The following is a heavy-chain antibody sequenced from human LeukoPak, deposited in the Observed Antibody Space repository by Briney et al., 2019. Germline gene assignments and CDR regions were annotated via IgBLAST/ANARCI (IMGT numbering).Heavy chain of an antibody. J-gene: IGHJ4*02. V-gene: IGHV3-53*01. CDR2: IYSGGTT. CDR3: ARAGSNYLCFDS. D-gene: IGHD4-11*01. CDR1: GFTVSSNY. Sequence: SGGPLRLSCAASGFTVSSNYMSWVRQAPGKGLEWVSVIYSGGTTYYADSVKGRFTISRDNSKNTLYLQMNSLRAEDTAVYYCARAGSNYLCFDSWGQGTLVTVSS.